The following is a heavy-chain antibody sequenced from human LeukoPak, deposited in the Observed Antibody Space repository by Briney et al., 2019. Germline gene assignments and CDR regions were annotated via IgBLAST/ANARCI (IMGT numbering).Heavy chain of an antibody. CDR3: ASLYYDILTGSSLGYYYYMDV. CDR2: ISFDGTTQ. D-gene: IGHD3-9*01. CDR1: GFTFSHYA. V-gene: IGHV3-30*01. J-gene: IGHJ6*03. Sequence: TGGSLRLPCVASGFTFSHYALHWVRQAPGKGLEWVTVISFDGTTQYYADSVKGRFTISRDNSKFTLFLQMNSLTPEDTAVYYCASLYYDILTGSSLGYYYYMDVWAKGTTVTVSS.